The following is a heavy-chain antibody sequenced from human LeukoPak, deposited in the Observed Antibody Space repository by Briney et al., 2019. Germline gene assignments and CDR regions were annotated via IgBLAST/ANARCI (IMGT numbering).Heavy chain of an antibody. J-gene: IGHJ4*02. CDR2: ISSSSSYI. CDR1: GFTFSSYS. CDR3: ARVLLWFGDSPAGLDY. D-gene: IGHD3-10*01. Sequence: NPGGSLRLSCAASGFTFSSYSMNWVRQAQGKGLEWVSSISSSSSYIYYADSVKGRFTISRDNAKNSLYLQMNSLRAEDTAVYYCARVLLWFGDSPAGLDYWGQGTLVTVSS. V-gene: IGHV3-21*01.